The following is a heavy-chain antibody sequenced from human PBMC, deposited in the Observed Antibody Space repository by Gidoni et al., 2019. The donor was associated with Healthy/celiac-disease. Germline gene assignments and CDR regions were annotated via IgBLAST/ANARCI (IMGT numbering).Heavy chain of an antibody. Sequence: EVQLVESGGGLGKPGRSLRLPCTASGFPFGDYAMSWFRQAPGKGLEWVGFIRSKAYGGTTEYAASVKGRFTISRDDSKSIAYLQMNSLKTEDTAVYYCTRVGFWSGYVKGFDYWGQGTLVTVSS. J-gene: IGHJ4*02. V-gene: IGHV3-49*05. CDR2: IRSKAYGGTT. D-gene: IGHD3-3*01. CDR1: GFPFGDYA. CDR3: TRVGFWSGYVKGFDY.